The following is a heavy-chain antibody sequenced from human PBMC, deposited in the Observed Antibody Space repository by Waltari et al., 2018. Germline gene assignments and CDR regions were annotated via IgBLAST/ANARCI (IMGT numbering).Heavy chain of an antibody. CDR2: INHSVST. CDR3: ARQAAENSGYFAFDY. V-gene: IGHV4-34*01. Sequence: QVQLQQWGAGLLKPSETLSLTCAVYGGSLSGYYWSWIRQPPGKGLEWIGEINHSVSTNYNPSLKSRVTISGDTSKNQFSLKLNSVTAADTAVYYCARQAAENSGYFAFDYWGQGTLVTVSS. J-gene: IGHJ4*02. D-gene: IGHD3-22*01. CDR1: GGSLSGYY.